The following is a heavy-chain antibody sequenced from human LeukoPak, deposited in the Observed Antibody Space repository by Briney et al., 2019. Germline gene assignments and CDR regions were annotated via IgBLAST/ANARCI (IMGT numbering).Heavy chain of an antibody. D-gene: IGHD3-16*01. V-gene: IGHV3-66*01. CDR1: GFIVSHKY. CDR3: AKEGAWGNWYFDL. J-gene: IGHJ2*01. Sequence: GGSLRLSCAASGFIVSHKYMAWVRQAPGKGLEWLSIIYTAGNTVSAESVKGRFIISRDNSRNTVHLQMNSLRDDDTAVYYCAKEGAWGNWYFDLWGRGTLVTVSS. CDR2: IYTAGNT.